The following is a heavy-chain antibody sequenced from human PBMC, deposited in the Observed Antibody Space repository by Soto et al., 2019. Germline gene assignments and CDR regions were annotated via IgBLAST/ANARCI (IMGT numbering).Heavy chain of an antibody. D-gene: IGHD6-19*01. J-gene: IGHJ4*02. V-gene: IGHV1-18*01. CDR1: GYTFTSYG. CDR3: ARTDTHSSGWTFDY. Sequence: ASVKVSCKASGYTFTSYGISWVRQAPGQGLEWMGWISAYNGNTNYAQKLQGRVTMTTDTSTSTAYMELRRLRSDDTAVYYCARTDTHSSGWTFDYWGQGTLVTVSS. CDR2: ISAYNGNT.